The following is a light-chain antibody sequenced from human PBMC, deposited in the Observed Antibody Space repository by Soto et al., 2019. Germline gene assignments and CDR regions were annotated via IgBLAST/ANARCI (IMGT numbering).Light chain of an antibody. CDR2: DAS. J-gene: IGKJ1*01. V-gene: IGKV3-15*01. CDR1: QSISTN. Sequence: EIVITQSPATLSVSPGERATLSCRASQSISTNLAWYQQKPGQAPRLLIYDASTRATGIPARFSGSGSGTEFTLTISSLQSEDFAVYYCQQYDYWPRTFGQGTKVDI. CDR3: QQYDYWPRT.